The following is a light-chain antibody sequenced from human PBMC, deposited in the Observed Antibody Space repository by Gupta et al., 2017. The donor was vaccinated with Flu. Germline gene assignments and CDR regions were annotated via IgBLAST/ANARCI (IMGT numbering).Light chain of an antibody. CDR2: TNT. V-gene: IGLV1-40*01. CDR3: QSYDSSLSGVL. Sequence: QSVLTQPPSVSGAPGQTVTISCTGSSSNIGAGYDVHWYQQVPGTAPKLLISTNTNRPSGVPGRLSVSKSDTSASLAITGLLAEDEADYYCQSYDSSLSGVLFGGGTRLTVL. CDR1: SSNIGAGYD. J-gene: IGLJ3*02.